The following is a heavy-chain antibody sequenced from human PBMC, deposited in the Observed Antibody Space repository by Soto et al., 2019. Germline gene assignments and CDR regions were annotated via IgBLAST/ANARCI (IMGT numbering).Heavy chain of an antibody. V-gene: IGHV3-33*01. CDR2: IWYDGSNK. CDR1: GFTFSSYG. Sequence: GGSLRLSCAASGFTFSSYGMHWVRQAPGKGLEWVAVIWYDGSNKYYADSVKGRFTISRDNSKNTLYLQMNSLRAEDTAVYYCARGQEMATSYYFDYWGQGTLVTVSS. CDR3: ARGQEMATSYYFDY. J-gene: IGHJ4*02. D-gene: IGHD5-12*01.